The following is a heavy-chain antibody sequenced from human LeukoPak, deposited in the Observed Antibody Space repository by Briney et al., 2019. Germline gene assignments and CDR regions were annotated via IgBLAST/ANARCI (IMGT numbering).Heavy chain of an antibody. V-gene: IGHV3-21*01. CDR3: ARDPYSGAYGNTYYYYMDV. J-gene: IGHJ6*03. CDR1: GFSFSSYN. D-gene: IGHD1-26*01. Sequence: GGSLRLSCEASGFSFSSYNMDWVRQTPGKGLEWISSITTSSTYTFYADSVKGRFTISRDNARNSLYLQMNSLAAEDTAVYYCARDPYSGAYGNTYYYYMDVWGKGTTVTISS. CDR2: ITTSSTYT.